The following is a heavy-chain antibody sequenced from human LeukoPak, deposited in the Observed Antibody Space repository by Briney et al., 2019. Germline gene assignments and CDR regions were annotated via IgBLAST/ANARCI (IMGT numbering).Heavy chain of an antibody. D-gene: IGHD6-19*01. J-gene: IGHJ4*02. Sequence: GGSVRLSCAASGFTFSSYWMSWVRQAPGKGLEWVANIKEDGSEKYYVDSVKGRLTISRDTAKSSLYLQMNSLRAEDTAVYYCARLRAGDYFDYWGQGTLVTVSS. CDR1: GFTFSSYW. CDR3: ARLRAGDYFDY. CDR2: IKEDGSEK. V-gene: IGHV3-7*04.